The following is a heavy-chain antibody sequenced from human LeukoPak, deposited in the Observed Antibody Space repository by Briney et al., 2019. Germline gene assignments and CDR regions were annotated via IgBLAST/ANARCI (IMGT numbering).Heavy chain of an antibody. J-gene: IGHJ4*02. Sequence: SVKVSCKASGGTFSSYAISWVRQAPGQGLEWMGRIIPIFGIANYAQKFQGRVTITADKSTSTAYMELSSLRSEDTAVYYCAGGTNDYDILTGLPDYWGQGTLVTVSS. CDR2: IIPIFGIA. CDR3: AGGTNDYDILTGLPDY. V-gene: IGHV1-69*04. CDR1: GGTFSSYA. D-gene: IGHD3-9*01.